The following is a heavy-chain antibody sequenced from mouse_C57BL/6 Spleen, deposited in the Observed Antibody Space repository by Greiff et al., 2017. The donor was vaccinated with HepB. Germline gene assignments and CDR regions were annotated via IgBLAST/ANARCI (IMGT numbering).Heavy chain of an antibody. CDR3: ASWGGYFDY. J-gene: IGHJ2*01. D-gene: IGHD4-1*01. V-gene: IGHV1-22*01. Sequence: EVQLQESGPELVKPGASVKMSCKASGYTFTDYNMHWVKQSHGKSLEWIGYINPNNGGTSYNQKFKGKATLTVNKSSSTAYMERRSLTSEESAVYYCASWGGYFDYWGQGTTLTVSS. CDR1: GYTFTDYN. CDR2: INPNNGGT.